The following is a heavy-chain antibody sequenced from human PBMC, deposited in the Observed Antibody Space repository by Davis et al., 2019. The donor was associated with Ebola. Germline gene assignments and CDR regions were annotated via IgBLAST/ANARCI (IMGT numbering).Heavy chain of an antibody. CDR3: ARRGTSSWYAGWFDP. V-gene: IGHV4-59*08. D-gene: IGHD6-13*01. CDR1: GGSISSYY. CDR2: IYYSGST. J-gene: IGHJ5*02. Sequence: SETLSLTCTVSGGSISSYYWSWIRQPPGKGLEWIGYIYYSGSTNYNPSLTSRVTISVDTSKNQFSLKLSSVTAADTAMYYCARRGTSSWYAGWFDPWGQGTLVTVSS.